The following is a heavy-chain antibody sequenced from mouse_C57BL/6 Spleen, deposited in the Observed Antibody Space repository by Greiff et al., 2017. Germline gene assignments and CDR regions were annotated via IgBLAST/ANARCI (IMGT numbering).Heavy chain of an antibody. CDR3: ARRGYDVGWYFEV. J-gene: IGHJ1*03. Sequence: EVQLQQSGPVLVKPGASVKMSCKASGYTFTDYYMNWVKQSHGKSLEWIGVINPYNGGTSYNQKFKGKATLTVDKSSSTAYMELNSLTSEDSAVYYCARRGYDVGWYFEVWGTGTTVTVSS. CDR1: GYTFTDYY. CDR2: INPYNGGT. D-gene: IGHD2-2*01. V-gene: IGHV1-19*01.